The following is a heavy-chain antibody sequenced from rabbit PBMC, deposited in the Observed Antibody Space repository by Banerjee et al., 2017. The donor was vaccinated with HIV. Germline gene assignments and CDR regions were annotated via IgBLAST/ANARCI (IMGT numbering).Heavy chain of an antibody. V-gene: IGHV1S7*01. J-gene: IGHJ5*01. Sequence: QLEESGGELVKTGASLALTCTASGFPFSSRNYMYWVRQAPGKGLEWIGIIYGGSGSTDYASWVNGRFTISSDNAQNTVDLQMNSLTAADTATYFCARGYDDYVIWEHYWLDLWGPGTLVTVS. CDR1: GFPFSSRNY. CDR2: IYGGSGST. CDR3: ARGYDDYVIWEHYWLDL. D-gene: IGHD2-1*01.